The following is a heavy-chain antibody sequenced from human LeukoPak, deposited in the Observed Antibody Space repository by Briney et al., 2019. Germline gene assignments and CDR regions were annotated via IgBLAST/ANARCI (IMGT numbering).Heavy chain of an antibody. CDR3: ARHEVVTGRNWFDP. J-gene: IGHJ5*02. V-gene: IGHV4-39*01. Sequence: TSETLSLTCTVSGGSISSSSYYWGWLRQPPGKGLEWIGSIYYSGSTYYNPSLKSRFTISVDTSKNQFSLKLSSVTAADTAVYYCARHEVVTGRNWFDPWGQGTLVTVSS. CDR1: GGSISSSSYY. CDR2: IYYSGST. D-gene: IGHD4-23*01.